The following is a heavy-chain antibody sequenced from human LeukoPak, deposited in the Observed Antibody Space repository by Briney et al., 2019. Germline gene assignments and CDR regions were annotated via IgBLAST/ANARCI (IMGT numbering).Heavy chain of an antibody. V-gene: IGHV3-21*01. D-gene: IGHD1-1*01. J-gene: IGHJ4*02. CDR2: ISSSSNYI. CDR1: GFTFSSYS. CDR3: ARGTTYFDY. Sequence: PGGSLRLSCAASGFTFSSYSMNWVRQAPGKGLEWVSSISSSSNYIYYADSVKGRFTISRDNAKNSLYLQMNSLRAEDTAVYYRARGTTYFDYWGQGTLVTVSS.